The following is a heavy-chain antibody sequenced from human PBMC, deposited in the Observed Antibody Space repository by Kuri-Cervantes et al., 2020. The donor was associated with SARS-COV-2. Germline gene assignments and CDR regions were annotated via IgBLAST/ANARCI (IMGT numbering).Heavy chain of an antibody. CDR1: GFTFSSYG. CDR2: IWYDGSNK. J-gene: IGHJ4*02. CDR3: AKDLGFGELLSGVVNDY. V-gene: IGHV3-33*06. Sequence: GGSLRLSCAASGFTFSSYGMHWVRQAPGKGLEWVAVIWYDGSNKYYADSVKGRFTISRDNSKNTLYLQMNSLRPEDTAVYYCAKDLGFGELLSGVVNDYWGQGTLVTVSS. D-gene: IGHD3-10*01.